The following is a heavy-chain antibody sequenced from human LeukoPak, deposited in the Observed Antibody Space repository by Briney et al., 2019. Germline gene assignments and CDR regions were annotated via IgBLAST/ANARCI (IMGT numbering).Heavy chain of an antibody. Sequence: GGSLRLSCAVSGITFSSYAMNWVRQAPGKGLEWVSSITSSDDATFHADSVKDRFTISRDNSKSTLYLQMSRLRVEDTAVYYCAKDRPNYHESNGHYYRLNGDSWGQGTLVTVSS. CDR1: GITFSSYA. CDR2: ITSSDDAT. D-gene: IGHD3-22*01. J-gene: IGHJ5*01. CDR3: AKDRPNYHESNGHYYRLNGDS. V-gene: IGHV3-23*01.